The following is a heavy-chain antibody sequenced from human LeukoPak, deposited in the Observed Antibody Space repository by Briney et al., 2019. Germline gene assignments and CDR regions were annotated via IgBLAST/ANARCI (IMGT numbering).Heavy chain of an antibody. CDR1: GFTFDSYA. CDR3: ARAETTMVDS. CDR2: ISYGGSDK. Sequence: QSGGSLRLSCAASGFTFDSYAMHWVRQAPGKGLEWVAVISYGGSDKYSADSVKGRFTISRDNSKNTLYLQMNSLRPEDTAVYYCARAETTMVDSWGQGTLVTVSS. J-gene: IGHJ4*02. V-gene: IGHV3-30-3*01. D-gene: IGHD5-18*01.